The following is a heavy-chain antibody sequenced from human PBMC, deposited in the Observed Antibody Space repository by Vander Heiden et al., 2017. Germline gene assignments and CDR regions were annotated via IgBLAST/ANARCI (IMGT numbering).Heavy chain of an antibody. V-gene: IGHV1-69*18. CDR3: VRALRTAWFDP. D-gene: IGHD5-18*01. CDR1: GGTVNHNA. Sequence: QVQLLQSRSEVRRPGSSVKLSCKASGGTVNHNAVAWVRQVPGQGFEWMGSIIPMFGTLNYAQQLKGRVTITADESTNTVYMEMRSLISADTAVYYCVRALRTAWFDPWGQGTLVTVSS. CDR2: IIPMFGTL. J-gene: IGHJ5*02.